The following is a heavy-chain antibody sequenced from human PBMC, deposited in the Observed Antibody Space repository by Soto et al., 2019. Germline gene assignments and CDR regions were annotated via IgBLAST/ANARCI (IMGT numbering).Heavy chain of an antibody. J-gene: IGHJ4*02. V-gene: IGHV3-23*01. CDR2: ISASGDTT. D-gene: IGHD3-22*01. CDR1: GFSFSTCA. Sequence: EVQLLESGGGLVQPGGSLRLSCAASGFSFSTCAVSWVRQAPGNGLEWVSSISASGDTTHYAESVRGRFTISRDNSRNTLHLQMSSLTAEDTAIYSCAAQATGYFVPFDFWGRGTLVTVSS. CDR3: AAQATGYFVPFDF.